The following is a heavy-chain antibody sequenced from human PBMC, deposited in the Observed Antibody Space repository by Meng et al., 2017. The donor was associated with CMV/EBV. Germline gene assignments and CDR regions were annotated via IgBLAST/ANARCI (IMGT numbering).Heavy chain of an antibody. Sequence: GGSLRLSCKGSGYSFTSYWIGWVRQMPGKGLEWMGTIYPGDSDTRYSPSFQGQVTISADKSISTAYLQWSSLKASDTAMYYCARLNADVAPRYWGQGTLVTVSS. V-gene: IGHV5-51*01. CDR3: ARLNADVAPRY. CDR2: IYPGDSDT. J-gene: IGHJ4*02. D-gene: IGHD2-15*01. CDR1: GYSFTSYW.